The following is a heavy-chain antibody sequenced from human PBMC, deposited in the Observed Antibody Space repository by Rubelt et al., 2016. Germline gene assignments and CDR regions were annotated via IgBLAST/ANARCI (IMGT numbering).Heavy chain of an antibody. CDR2: IDWDDDK. CDR1: GFSLSTSGMC. J-gene: IGHJ4*02. Sequence: QVTLRESGPALVKPTPTLTLTCTFSGFSLSTSGMCVSWIRQPPGKPLEWLARIDWDDDKYYSTSLKTRLTISKDTSKNQVVLTMTNMDPLDTATYYGDHENFIQDRQLDYWGQGTLVTVSS. D-gene: IGHD1-14*01. CDR3: DHENFIQDRQLDY. V-gene: IGHV2-70*15.